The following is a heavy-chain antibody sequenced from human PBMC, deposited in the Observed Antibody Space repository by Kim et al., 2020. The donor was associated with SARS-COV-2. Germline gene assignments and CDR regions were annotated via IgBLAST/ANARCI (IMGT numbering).Heavy chain of an antibody. D-gene: IGHD3-10*01. Sequence: PSLKSRVTISVDTSKNQFSLKLSSVTAADTAVYYCASLPGSVSGEDYIDYWGQGTLVTVSS. CDR3: ASLPGSVSGEDYIDY. J-gene: IGHJ4*02. V-gene: IGHV4-59*01.